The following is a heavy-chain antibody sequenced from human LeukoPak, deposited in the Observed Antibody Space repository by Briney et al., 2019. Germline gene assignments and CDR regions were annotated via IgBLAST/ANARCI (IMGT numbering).Heavy chain of an antibody. CDR3: ARHGYYDSSGYYPLDY. Sequence: SVKVSSKASGGTFSSYAISWVRQAPGQGLEWMGGIIPIFGTANYAQKFQGRVTITTDESTSTAYMELSSLRSEDTAVYYCARHGYYDSSGYYPLDYWGQGTLVTVSS. CDR2: IIPIFGTA. CDR1: GGTFSSYA. J-gene: IGHJ4*02. D-gene: IGHD3-22*01. V-gene: IGHV1-69*05.